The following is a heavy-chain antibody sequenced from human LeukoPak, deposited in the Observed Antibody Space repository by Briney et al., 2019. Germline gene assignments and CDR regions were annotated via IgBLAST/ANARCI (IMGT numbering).Heavy chain of an antibody. Sequence: ASVKVSCKASGYTFTSYDINWVRQATGQGLEWMGWMNPNSGNTGYAQKFQGRVTMTRNTSISTAYMELSSLRSEDTAVYYCAGAAYGDYRDDAFDIWGQGTMVTVSS. V-gene: IGHV1-8*01. CDR1: GYTFTSYD. J-gene: IGHJ3*02. CDR3: AGAAYGDYRDDAFDI. CDR2: MNPNSGNT. D-gene: IGHD4-17*01.